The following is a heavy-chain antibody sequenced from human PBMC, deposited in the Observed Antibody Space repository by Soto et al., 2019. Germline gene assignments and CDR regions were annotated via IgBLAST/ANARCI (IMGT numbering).Heavy chain of an antibody. J-gene: IGHJ4*02. CDR3: ARGGSYGDFFDY. Sequence: PSETLSLTCTVSGGSMSSNYWTWIRQSPGKGLGWIGYIYYTGSTKYNPSLKSRVTISLDTSKNQFSLRLTSVTSADTAVYYCARGGSYGDFFDYWGQGAQVTVSS. D-gene: IGHD4-17*01. V-gene: IGHV4-59*01. CDR2: IYYTGST. CDR1: GGSMSSNY.